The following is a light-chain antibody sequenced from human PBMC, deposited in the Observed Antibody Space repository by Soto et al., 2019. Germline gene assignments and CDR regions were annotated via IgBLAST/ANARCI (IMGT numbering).Light chain of an antibody. Sequence: EIVLTQSPATLSLSPGERATLSCRASQSVGSTYLAWYQQKPGQAPRLLIYGASSRASGIPDRFSGSGSGTDFTLTISGLEPEDFALYYCQQHGTSPWTFGQGTKVDIK. CDR3: QQHGTSPWT. CDR2: GAS. J-gene: IGKJ1*01. CDR1: QSVGSTY. V-gene: IGKV3-20*01.